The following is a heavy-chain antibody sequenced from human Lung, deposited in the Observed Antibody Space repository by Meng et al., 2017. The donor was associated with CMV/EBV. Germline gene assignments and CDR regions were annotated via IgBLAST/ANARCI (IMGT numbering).Heavy chain of an antibody. CDR2: IYYSGST. CDR3: ATVRYDLRRKYFAFDY. V-gene: IGHV4-61*01. CDR1: GDSVSSGSHY. Sequence: GPLRLSXIVSGDSVSSGSHYWSWIRQPPGKGLEWIVYIYYSGSTNYNPSLKSRVTISVDNSKNQFSPNQQTLTAADTAVYYNATVRYDLRRKYFAFDYWGQGMLVTVSS. D-gene: IGHD3-9*01. J-gene: IGHJ4*02.